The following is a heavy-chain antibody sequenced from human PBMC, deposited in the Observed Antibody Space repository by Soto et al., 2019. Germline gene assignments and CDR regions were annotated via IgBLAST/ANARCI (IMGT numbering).Heavy chain of an antibody. J-gene: IGHJ5*02. V-gene: IGHV4-34*01. CDR3: VRLGGVHRFDP. CDR2: INRSGST. Sequence: PSQDLFPSKAGYCGFPSGCNWSVGRQPPGKGLEWIGEINRSGSTNYNPSLKSRVTISVDTSKNQFSLNLSSVTAADTAMYYCVRLGGVHRFDPWGQGTLVTVSS. CDR1: CGFPSGCN. D-gene: IGHD3-16*01.